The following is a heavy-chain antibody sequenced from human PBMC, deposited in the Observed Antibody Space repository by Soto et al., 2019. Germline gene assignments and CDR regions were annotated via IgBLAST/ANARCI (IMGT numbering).Heavy chain of an antibody. V-gene: IGHV3-74*03. CDR2: VNNDGTDT. D-gene: IGHD6-13*01. Sequence: EVQLVESGGGLVQPGGALRLSCAASGFTFSNYWRSWVRQAPGKGLVWVSRVNNDGTDTTHADSVKGRFTISSDNAENTLYLQMNSLRAEDTAVYYCARGGLQHALDVWGQGSTVTVSS. CDR3: ARGGLQHALDV. J-gene: IGHJ6*02. CDR1: GFTFSNYW.